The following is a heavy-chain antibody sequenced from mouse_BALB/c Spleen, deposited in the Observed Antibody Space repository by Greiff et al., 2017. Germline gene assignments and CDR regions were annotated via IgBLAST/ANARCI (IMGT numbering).Heavy chain of an antibody. CDR2: ISYSGST. D-gene: IGHD2-4*01. CDR1: GYSITSDYA. CDR3: ARSQWPTMIRNWFAY. J-gene: IGHJ3*01. V-gene: IGHV3-2*02. Sequence: EVQLQESGPGLVKPSQSLSLTCTVTGYSITSDYAWNWIRQFPGNKLEWMGYISYSGSTSYNPTLKSRISITRDTSKNQFFLQLNSVTTEDTATSYGARSQWPTMIRNWFAYWGQGTLVTVSA.